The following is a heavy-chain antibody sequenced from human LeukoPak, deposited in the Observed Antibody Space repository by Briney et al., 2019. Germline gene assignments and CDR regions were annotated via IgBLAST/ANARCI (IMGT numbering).Heavy chain of an antibody. V-gene: IGHV1-69*04. Sequence: SVKVSCKASGGTFSSYAISWVRQAPGQGLEWMGRIIPILGIANYAQKFQGRVTITADKSTSTAYMELSSLRSEDTAVYYCAREDFWSSYYYYYYMDVWGKGTTVTVSS. J-gene: IGHJ6*03. CDR1: GGTFSSYA. CDR2: IIPILGIA. CDR3: AREDFWSSYYYYYYMDV. D-gene: IGHD3-3*01.